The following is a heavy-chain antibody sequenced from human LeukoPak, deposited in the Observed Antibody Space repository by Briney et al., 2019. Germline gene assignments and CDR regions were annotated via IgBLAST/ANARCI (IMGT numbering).Heavy chain of an antibody. D-gene: IGHD5-18*01. V-gene: IGHV3-23*01. J-gene: IGHJ3*02. Sequence: PGESLRLSCTTSGFGSKNYAMSWVRLAPGKGLEWVSIISATGVNTYYADSVKGRFTISRDNSKNTLYLQMNSLRAGHTAVYYCARQPAGYSYGAGAFDIWGQGTMVTVSS. CDR2: ISATGVNT. CDR1: GFGSKNYA. CDR3: ARQPAGYSYGAGAFDI.